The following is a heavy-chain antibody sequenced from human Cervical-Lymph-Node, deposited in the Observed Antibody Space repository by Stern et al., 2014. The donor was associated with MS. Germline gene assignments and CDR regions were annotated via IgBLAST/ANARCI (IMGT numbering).Heavy chain of an antibody. CDR2: AWYDGSTA. CDR3: ARGHIPYAYNYLFDY. V-gene: IGHV3-33*01. Sequence: VQLVESGGGVVQPGTSLRLSCAASGFTFSSYGMPWVRQAPGKGLEWVALAWYDGSTAYYTNSVKGRFTISRDNSKNTLSLQMNSLTAEDTAVYYCARGHIPYAYNYLFDYWGQGTLVTVSS. CDR1: GFTFSSYG. J-gene: IGHJ4*02. D-gene: IGHD5-24*01.